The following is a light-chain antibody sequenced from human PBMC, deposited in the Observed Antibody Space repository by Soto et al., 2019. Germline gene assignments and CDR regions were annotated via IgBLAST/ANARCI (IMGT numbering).Light chain of an antibody. CDR2: DAS. Sequence: EFGLTRSPGTLSLSPGERATLSFMASQTVRNNYLAWYQQKPGQAPRLLIYDASSRATGIPDRFSGGGSGTDFTLTISRLEPQDFALYYCQQYDSSPWTFGQGTKVDIK. J-gene: IGKJ1*01. V-gene: IGKV3-20*01. CDR1: QTVRNNY. CDR3: QQYDSSPWT.